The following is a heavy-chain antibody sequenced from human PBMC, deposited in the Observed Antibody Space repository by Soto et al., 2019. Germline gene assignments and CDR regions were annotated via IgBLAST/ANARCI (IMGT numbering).Heavy chain of an antibody. D-gene: IGHD6-19*01. CDR2: TYYRSKWYN. CDR3: VRSRVFIAVAGMATYYYYYGMDV. CDR1: GDSVSSDSAA. J-gene: IGHJ6*02. Sequence: SQTLSLPCAISGDSVSSDSAAWNWIRQSPSRGLEWLGRTYYRSKWYNEYAVSVNGRITINPDTSKNHFSLQLNSVTPEDTAVYYCVRSRVFIAVAGMATYYYYYGMDVWGQGTTVTVSS. V-gene: IGHV6-1*01.